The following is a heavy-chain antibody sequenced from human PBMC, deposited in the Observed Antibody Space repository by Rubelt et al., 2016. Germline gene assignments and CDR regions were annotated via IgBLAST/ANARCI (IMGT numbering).Heavy chain of an antibody. D-gene: IGHD3-3*01. CDR1: GYTFTGYY. Sequence: QVQLVQSGAEVKKPGASVKVSCTASGYTFTGYYMHWVRQAPGQGLEWMGWINPNSGGTNYAQKFQGRVTMTRDTSISTAYMELSRLRSEDTAVYYCARSPRYDFEDNWFDPWGQGTLATVSS. J-gene: IGHJ5*02. CDR3: ARSPRYDFEDNWFDP. CDR2: INPNSGGT. V-gene: IGHV1-2*02.